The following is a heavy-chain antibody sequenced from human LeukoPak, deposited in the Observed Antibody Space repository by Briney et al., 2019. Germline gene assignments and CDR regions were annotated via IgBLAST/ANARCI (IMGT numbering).Heavy chain of an antibody. Sequence: PSETLSLTCTASGGSISTNNYYWVWNAQPPGLEWVYIGMIFYSRTTYYKPSVKSRLTMSIDKSKNQFSLQLGCVTAADTAVYYCVRRRDGDNWYFDDWGQGTLVTVSS. CDR3: VRRRDGDNWYFDD. CDR2: IFYSRTT. J-gene: IGHJ4*02. D-gene: IGHD5-24*01. CDR1: GGSISTNNYY. V-gene: IGHV4-39*01.